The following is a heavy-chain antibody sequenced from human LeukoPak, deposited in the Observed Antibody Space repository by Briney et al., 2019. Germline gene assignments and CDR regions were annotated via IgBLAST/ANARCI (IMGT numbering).Heavy chain of an antibody. Sequence: GGSLRLSCAASGFTFSSYSMNWVRQAPGKGLEWVSYISSSSSTIYYADSVKGRFTISRDNAKNSLYLQMNSLRAEDTAVYYCARDTGSTSSYGSDYWGPGTLVTVSS. CDR1: GFTFSSYS. CDR3: ARDTGSTSSYGSDY. J-gene: IGHJ4*02. CDR2: ISSSSSTI. D-gene: IGHD2-2*01. V-gene: IGHV3-48*01.